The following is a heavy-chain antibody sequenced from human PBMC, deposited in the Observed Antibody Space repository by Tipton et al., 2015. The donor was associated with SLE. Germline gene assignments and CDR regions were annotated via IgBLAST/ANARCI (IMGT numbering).Heavy chain of an antibody. J-gene: IGHJ3*02. V-gene: IGHV4-38-2*01. CDR2: INHSGST. Sequence: TLSLTCAVSGYSISSGYYWGWIRQPPGKGLEWIGEINHSGSTNYNPSLKSRVTISVDMSKNQFSLKLSSVTAADTAVYYCARVIQWELSLDAFDIWGQGTMVTVSS. CDR1: GYSISSGYY. CDR3: ARVIQWELSLDAFDI. D-gene: IGHD1-26*01.